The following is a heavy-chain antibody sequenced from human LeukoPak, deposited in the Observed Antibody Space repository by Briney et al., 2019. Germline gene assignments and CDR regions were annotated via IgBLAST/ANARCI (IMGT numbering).Heavy chain of an antibody. V-gene: IGHV3-53*01. CDR3: ARLNFGDDY. J-gene: IGHJ4*02. CDR1: GFNVGSKH. CDR2: IYPGGDS. D-gene: IGHD4-17*01. Sequence: GGSLRLSCAASGFNVGSKHMNWVRQAPGQGLEWVSGIYPGGDSYYADSLKGRFIISRDISKNTVFLQMNSLRDEDTAVYHCARLNFGDDYWGQGALVTVSS.